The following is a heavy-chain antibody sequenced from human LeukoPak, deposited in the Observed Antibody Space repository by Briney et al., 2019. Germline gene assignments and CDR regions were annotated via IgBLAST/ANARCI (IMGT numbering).Heavy chain of an antibody. CDR1: GFTFSSYG. Sequence: GGSLRLSCAASGFTFSSYGMHWVRQAPGKGLEWVANIKQDGSEKYYVDSVKGRFTISRDNAKNSLYLQMNSLRAEDTAVYYCARDRYYYDSSGYLGTDYWGQGTLVTVSS. V-gene: IGHV3-7*01. D-gene: IGHD3-22*01. J-gene: IGHJ4*02. CDR3: ARDRYYYDSSGYLGTDY. CDR2: IKQDGSEK.